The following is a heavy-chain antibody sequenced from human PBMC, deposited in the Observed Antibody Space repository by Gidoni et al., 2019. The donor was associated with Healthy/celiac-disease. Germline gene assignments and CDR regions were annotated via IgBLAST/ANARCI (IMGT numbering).Heavy chain of an antibody. CDR1: GFTFSSYS. D-gene: IGHD6-13*01. Sequence: EVQLVESGGGLVKPGGSLRLSCAASGFTFSSYSMNWVRQAPGKGLEWVSSISSSSSYIYYADSVKGRFTIARDNAKNSLYLQMNSLRAEDTAVYYCARLSTGIAAARDAFDIWGQGTMVTVSS. J-gene: IGHJ3*02. V-gene: IGHV3-21*01. CDR2: ISSSSSYI. CDR3: ARLSTGIAAARDAFDI.